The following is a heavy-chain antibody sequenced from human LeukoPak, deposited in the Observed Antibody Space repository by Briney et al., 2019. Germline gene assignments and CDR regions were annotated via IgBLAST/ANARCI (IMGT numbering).Heavy chain of an antibody. CDR3: ARDRSGWSDGDCDY. Sequence: GASVKVSRKASGYTFTSYGISWVRQAPGQGLEWMGWVSAYNGNTNYAQKLQGRVTMTTDTSTSTAYMELRGLRSDDTAVYYCARDRSGWSDGDCDYWGQGTLVTVSS. D-gene: IGHD6-19*01. J-gene: IGHJ4*02. CDR2: VSAYNGNT. V-gene: IGHV1-18*01. CDR1: GYTFTSYG.